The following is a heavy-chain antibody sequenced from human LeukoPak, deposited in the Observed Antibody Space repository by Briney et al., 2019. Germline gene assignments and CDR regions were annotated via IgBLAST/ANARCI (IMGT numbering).Heavy chain of an antibody. Sequence: ASVKVSCKASGYTFTSYDINWVRQATGQGLEWMGWMNPNSGNTGYAQKFQGRVTITRNTSISTAYMELSSLRSEDTAVYYCARGVYTGIVGATHFDYWGQGTLVTVSS. CDR3: ARGVYTGIVGATHFDY. V-gene: IGHV1-8*03. CDR2: MNPNSGNT. CDR1: GYTFTSYD. D-gene: IGHD1-26*01. J-gene: IGHJ4*02.